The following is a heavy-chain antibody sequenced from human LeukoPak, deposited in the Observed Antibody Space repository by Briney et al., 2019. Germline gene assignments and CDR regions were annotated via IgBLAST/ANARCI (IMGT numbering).Heavy chain of an antibody. CDR2: MYYSGST. Sequence: SETLSLTCSVSGGSISNYYWSWIRQPPGKGLEWIGSMYYSGSTNCNPSLKSRATISEDTSKKQFSLKLSSVTAADTAVYCARAGYDTSGFWYFDLWGRGTLVTVSS. CDR1: GGSISNYY. CDR3: ARAGYDTSGFWYFDL. D-gene: IGHD3-22*01. V-gene: IGHV4-59*01. J-gene: IGHJ2*01.